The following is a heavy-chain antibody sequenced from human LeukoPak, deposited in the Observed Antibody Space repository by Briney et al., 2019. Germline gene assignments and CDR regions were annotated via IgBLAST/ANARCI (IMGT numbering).Heavy chain of an antibody. V-gene: IGHV1-8*01. CDR2: MNPNSGNT. CDR3: ARGIHHYYDPPKVDY. J-gene: IGHJ4*02. CDR1: GYTFTSYD. Sequence: GASVKVSCKASGYTFTSYDINWVRQATGQGLEWMGWMNPNSGNTGYAQKFQGRVTMTRNTSISTTYMELSSLRSEDTAVYYCARGIHHYYDPPKVDYWGQGTLVTVSS. D-gene: IGHD3-22*01.